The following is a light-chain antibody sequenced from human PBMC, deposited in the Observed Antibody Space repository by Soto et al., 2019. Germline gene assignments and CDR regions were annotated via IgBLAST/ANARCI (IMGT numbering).Light chain of an antibody. CDR3: HPSQLDWT. Sequence: DSQMTQCGSTLTASVGNTVAITIRASESIDNWLAWYQQKPGKAPKLLIFAASTLVRRVPSRFSGRGFGTEFTLSISRLQGDDYATFFCHPSQLDWTFAQGTKVDI. CDR2: AAS. J-gene: IGKJ1*01. V-gene: IGKV1-5*01. CDR1: ESIDNW.